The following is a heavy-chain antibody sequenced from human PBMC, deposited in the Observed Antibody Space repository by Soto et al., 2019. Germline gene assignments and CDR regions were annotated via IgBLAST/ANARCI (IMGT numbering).Heavy chain of an antibody. J-gene: IGHJ4*02. D-gene: IGHD6-13*01. V-gene: IGHV6-1*01. CDR3: ARGSYDSSWY. Sequence: QVQLQQSGPVLVKPSQTLSLTCAISGDSVSSNSAAWHWNRQSPSRGLEWLGRTYYRSTWKYEYRVSVESGISNNPDTSKNQFALQLNFVTADDTAVDYCARGSYDSSWYWGQGTLVTVSS. CDR2: TYYRSTWKY. CDR1: GDSVSSNSAA.